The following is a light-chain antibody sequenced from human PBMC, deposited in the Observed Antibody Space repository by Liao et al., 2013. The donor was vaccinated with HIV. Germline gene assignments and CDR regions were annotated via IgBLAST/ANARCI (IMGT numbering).Light chain of an antibody. J-gene: IGLJ1*01. CDR3: QVWDSSSDHPYV. CDR1: NIGGFS. CDR2: YDS. V-gene: IGLV3-21*02. Sequence: SYVLTQPPSVSVAPGETASIACGGPNIGGFSVHWYQQKPGQAPRLVVFYDSDRPSGIPERFSGSNSGDTATLTISRVEAGDEAEYYCQVWDSSSDHPYVFGTGTKVTVL.